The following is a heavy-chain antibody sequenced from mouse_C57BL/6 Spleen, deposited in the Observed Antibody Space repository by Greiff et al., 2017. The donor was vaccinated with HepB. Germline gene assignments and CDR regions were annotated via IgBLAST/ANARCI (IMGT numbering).Heavy chain of an antibody. J-gene: IGHJ3*01. CDR2: INYDGSST. V-gene: IGHV5-16*01. CDR3: ARGATYYGSGAWFAY. CDR1: GFTFSDYY. Sequence: EVMLVESEGGLVQPGSSMKLSCTASGFTFSDYYMAWVRQVPEKGLEWVANINYDGSSTYYLDSLKSRFIISRDNAKNILYLQMSSLKSEDTATYYCARGATYYGSGAWFAYWGQGTLVTVSA. D-gene: IGHD1-1*01.